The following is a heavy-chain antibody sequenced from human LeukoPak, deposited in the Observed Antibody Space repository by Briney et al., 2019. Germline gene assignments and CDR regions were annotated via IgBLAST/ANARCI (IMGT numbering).Heavy chain of an antibody. Sequence: GASLEISYNGAGSPFSSYWLGWVRPLGGEGPEWMGFIFPHDSNNKYSPSFQGQVTISVDKSISTAYVQWSSLKASDTAMYYCARYGIKGCSSTNCYTSYYYYGMDVWGQGTTVTVSS. J-gene: IGHJ6*02. V-gene: IGHV5-51*01. D-gene: IGHD2-2*02. CDR2: IFPHDSNN. CDR3: ARYGIKGCSSTNCYTSYYYYGMDV. CDR1: GSPFSSYW.